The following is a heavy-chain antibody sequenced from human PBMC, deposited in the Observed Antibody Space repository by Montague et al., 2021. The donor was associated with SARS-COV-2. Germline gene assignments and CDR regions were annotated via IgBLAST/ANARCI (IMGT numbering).Heavy chain of an antibody. Sequence: SETLSLTCTVSGDSISSTDYYWGWIRPPPGKGLEWIGSIYYTVNTYYNPSLKSRVTISVEASKNQFSLTLSSVRAADTAVYYCARQTTLLRGRAPPGVWGQGTTVTVSS. J-gene: IGHJ6*02. CDR3: ARQTTLLRGRAPPGV. V-gene: IGHV4-39*01. CDR2: IYYTVNT. CDR1: GDSISSTDYY. D-gene: IGHD3-10*01.